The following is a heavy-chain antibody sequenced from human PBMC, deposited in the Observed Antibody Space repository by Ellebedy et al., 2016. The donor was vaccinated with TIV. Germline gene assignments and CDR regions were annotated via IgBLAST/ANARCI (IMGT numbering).Heavy chain of an antibody. CDR3: ARGVFGEFLDY. V-gene: IGHV3-53*01. Sequence: GESLKISXAASGFTVSSNYMSWVRQAPGKGLEWVSVIYSGGNTYYADSVRGRFTVPRDNSKNTLYLQMNSLRAADTAVYYCARGVFGEFLDYWGQGTLVTVSS. J-gene: IGHJ4*02. CDR1: GFTVSSNY. CDR2: IYSGGNT. D-gene: IGHD3-10*02.